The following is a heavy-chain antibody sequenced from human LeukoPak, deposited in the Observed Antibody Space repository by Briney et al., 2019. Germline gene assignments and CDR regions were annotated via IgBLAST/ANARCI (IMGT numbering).Heavy chain of an antibody. CDR3: ARRSLIITMVRGVRPNYFDY. CDR2: INHSGST. Sequence: SETLSLTCAVYGGYFSGYYWSWIRQPPGNGLEWIGEINHSGSTNYNPSLKSRVTISVDTSKNQFSPKLSSVTAADTAVYYCARRSLIITMVRGVRPNYFDYWGQGTLVTVSS. D-gene: IGHD3-10*01. J-gene: IGHJ4*02. V-gene: IGHV4-34*01. CDR1: GGYFSGYY.